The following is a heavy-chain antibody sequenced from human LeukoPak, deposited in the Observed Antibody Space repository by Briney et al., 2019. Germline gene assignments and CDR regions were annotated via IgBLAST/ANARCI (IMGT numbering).Heavy chain of an antibody. CDR2: INPSGGST. Sequence: ASVKDSCKASVYTFTSYYMHGVRQAPGQGLDGMGIINPSGGSTSNAQKFHGGVTMTRDMSTSTVYMELSSLRSEDTAVYYCARATRSITIFGVVISGADHEGKRDFFDYWGQGTLVTVSS. D-gene: IGHD3-3*01. V-gene: IGHV1-46*01. J-gene: IGHJ4*02. CDR3: ARATRSITIFGVVISGADHEGKRDFFDY. CDR1: VYTFTSYY.